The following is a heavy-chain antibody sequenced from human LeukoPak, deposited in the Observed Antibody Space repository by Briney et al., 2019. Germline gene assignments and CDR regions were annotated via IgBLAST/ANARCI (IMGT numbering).Heavy chain of an antibody. J-gene: IGHJ4*02. D-gene: IGHD5-18*01. Sequence: SETLSLTCTVSGDSISSGDYYWSWIRQPPGKGLEWIGYIYYSGSTNYNPSLKSRVTISVDTSKNQFSLKLSSVTAADTAVYYCAREAFLGYSYEWYFDYWGQGTLVTVSS. V-gene: IGHV4-61*08. CDR2: IYYSGST. CDR1: GDSISSGDYY. CDR3: AREAFLGYSYEWYFDY.